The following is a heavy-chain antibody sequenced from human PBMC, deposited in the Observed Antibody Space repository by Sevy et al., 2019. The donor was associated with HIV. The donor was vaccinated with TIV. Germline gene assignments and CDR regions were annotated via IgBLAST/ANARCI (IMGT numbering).Heavy chain of an antibody. CDR1: GFTFSSYS. Sequence: GGSLRLSCAASGFTFSSYSMNWVRQAPGKGLEWVSSISSSTYIYYADSVKGRFTISRDNAKNSLYLQMNSLRAEDTAVYYCARATGRGFDYWGQGTLVTVSS. J-gene: IGHJ4*02. D-gene: IGHD3-10*01. CDR2: ISSSTYI. CDR3: ARATGRGFDY. V-gene: IGHV3-21*01.